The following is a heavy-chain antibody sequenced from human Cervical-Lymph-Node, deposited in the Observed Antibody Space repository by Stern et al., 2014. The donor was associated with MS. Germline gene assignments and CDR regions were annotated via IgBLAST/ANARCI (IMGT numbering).Heavy chain of an antibody. V-gene: IGHV4-61*02. Sequence: QVQLQESGPGLVKPSQTLCLTCTVSGGAIRSDNYYWSWIRQPAGKGVEWIGRMDCSGCTNYRPYVKSRVTISGDTSRNQFSLKLSSVTPADPAVYYCAREYETSGYYWGGNYYYGTDVWGQGTTVTVSS. J-gene: IGHJ6*02. CDR2: MDCSGCT. CDR3: AREYETSGYYWGGNYYYGTDV. D-gene: IGHD3-22*01. CDR1: GGAIRSDNYY.